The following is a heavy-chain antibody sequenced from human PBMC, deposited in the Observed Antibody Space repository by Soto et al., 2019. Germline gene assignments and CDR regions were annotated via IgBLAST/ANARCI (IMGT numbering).Heavy chain of an antibody. Sequence: TATLSLTCDGSGGTLRSSNWWAWVRQTPEQGLEWIGEIHHSGSTNYNPSLKSRVTISADKSKNQFFLNLASVTAADTAMYYCTRGGVGGIGVFMIGWPVLWGPGILVT. CDR3: TRGGVGGIGVFMIGWPVL. J-gene: IGHJ1*01. V-gene: IGHV4-4*02. CDR1: GGTLRSSNW. D-gene: IGHD3-3*01. CDR2: IHHSGST.